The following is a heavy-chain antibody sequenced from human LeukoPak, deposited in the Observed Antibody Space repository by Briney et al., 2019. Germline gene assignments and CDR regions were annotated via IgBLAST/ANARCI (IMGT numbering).Heavy chain of an antibody. D-gene: IGHD1-26*01. CDR3: ARDRYSGSYHYYYYYYMDV. J-gene: IGHJ6*03. CDR1: GGTFSSYA. CDR2: IIPIFGTA. Sequence: VASVKVSCKASGGTFSSYAISWVRQAPGQGLEWMGGIIPIFGTANYAQKFQGRVTITTDESTSTASIELSSLRSEDTAVYYSARDRYSGSYHYYYYYYMDVWGKGTTVTVSS. V-gene: IGHV1-69*05.